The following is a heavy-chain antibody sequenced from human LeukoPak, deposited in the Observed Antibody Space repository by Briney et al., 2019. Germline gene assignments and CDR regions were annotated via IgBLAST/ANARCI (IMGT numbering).Heavy chain of an antibody. CDR2: ISYSGGST. CDR3: AKDLSGNYDKFDY. V-gene: IGHV3-23*01. J-gene: IGHJ4*02. D-gene: IGHD4-4*01. CDR1: GFTFSSYG. Sequence: GRSLRLSCAASGFTFSSYGMHRVRQAPGKGLEWVSGISYSGGSTYYADSVKGRFTISRDNSKNTLCLQMNSLRAEDTAVYYCAKDLSGNYDKFDYWGQGTLSPSPQ.